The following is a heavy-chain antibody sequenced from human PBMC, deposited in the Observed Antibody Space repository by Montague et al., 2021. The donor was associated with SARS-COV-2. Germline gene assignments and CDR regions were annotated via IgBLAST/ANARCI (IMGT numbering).Heavy chain of an antibody. D-gene: IGHD3-22*01. CDR1: GGSFNDYY. V-gene: IGHV4-34*01. CDR2: INHGGIT. CDR3: ARGHQGIAMIVVVMIGAEYYFDY. J-gene: IGHJ4*02. Sequence: SETLSLTCAVYGGSFNDYYWSWVRQPPGKGLEWIGEINHGGITNYSSSLKSRVTISADTSKNQFSLKLKSVTAADTANYYCARGHQGIAMIVVVMIGAEYYFDYWGQGSLVTVSS.